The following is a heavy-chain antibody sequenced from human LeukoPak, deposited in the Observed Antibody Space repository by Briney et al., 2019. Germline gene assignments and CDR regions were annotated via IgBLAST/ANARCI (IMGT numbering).Heavy chain of an antibody. Sequence: PSETLSLTCTVSGGSISSSSSSWGWIRQPPGKGLEWIGSIYYSGNTYYNPSLKSRVTISVDTSKNQFSLKLSSVTAADTAVYYCAKHAGAFYYFGYWGQGTLVTVSS. CDR3: AKHAGAFYYFGY. CDR2: IYYSGNT. J-gene: IGHJ4*02. CDR1: GGSISSSSSS. V-gene: IGHV4-39*01. D-gene: IGHD1-26*01.